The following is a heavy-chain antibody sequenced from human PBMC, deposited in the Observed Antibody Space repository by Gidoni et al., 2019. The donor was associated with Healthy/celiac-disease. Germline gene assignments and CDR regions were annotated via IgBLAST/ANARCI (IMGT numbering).Heavy chain of an antibody. V-gene: IGHV3-30-3*01. Sequence: QVQLVASGGGVVQPGRSLRLPCAASGFPLSRYAMHWVRKAPGKGREWVAVISYDGSNKYYADSVKGRFTISRDNSKNTLYLQMNSLRAEDTAVYYCARDGSYVVAIHPLWGYYGMDVWGQGTTVTVSS. CDR2: ISYDGSNK. CDR3: ARDGSYVVAIHPLWGYYGMDV. CDR1: GFPLSRYA. D-gene: IGHD2-21*01. J-gene: IGHJ6*02.